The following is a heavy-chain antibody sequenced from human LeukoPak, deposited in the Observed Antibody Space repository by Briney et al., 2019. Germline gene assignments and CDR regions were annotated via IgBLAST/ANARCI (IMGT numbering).Heavy chain of an antibody. J-gene: IGHJ6*03. CDR2: IYYSGST. CDR1: GGSISSSSYY. Sequence: SETLSLTCTVSGGSISSSSYYWGWIRQPPGKGLEWIGSIYYSGSTYYNPSLKSRVTISVDTSKNQFSLKLSSVTAADTAVYYCAREAMVRGVIYYYYMDVWGKGTTVTISS. CDR3: AREAMVRGVIYYYYMDV. D-gene: IGHD3-10*01. V-gene: IGHV4-39*02.